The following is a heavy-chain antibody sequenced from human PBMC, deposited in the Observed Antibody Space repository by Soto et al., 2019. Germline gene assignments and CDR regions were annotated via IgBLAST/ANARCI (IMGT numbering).Heavy chain of an antibody. Sequence: EVQLVESGGGLIQPGGSLRLACAASGFTVRNYYMSWVRQAPGQGLEWVSVIYSGGSTFYADSVKGRFTISRDNSKNTLYLQMNSLRAEDTAVYYCARGLYEQWRPGGFDYWGQGTLVTVSS. J-gene: IGHJ4*02. D-gene: IGHD6-19*01. CDR3: ARGLYEQWRPGGFDY. CDR1: GFTVRNYY. V-gene: IGHV3-53*01. CDR2: IYSGGST.